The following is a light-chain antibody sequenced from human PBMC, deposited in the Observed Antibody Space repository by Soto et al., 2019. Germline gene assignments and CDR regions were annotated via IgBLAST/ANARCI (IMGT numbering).Light chain of an antibody. J-gene: IGKJ1*01. CDR3: QQRATWPWT. Sequence: IVLTQSPATLSFSPGEEATLSCRASQSIAIYLAWYQQKSGQSPRLLIYDTSNRAPGIPDRFSGSASGTDFTLTISSLEPEDFEVYSCQQRATWPWTFGQGTAVEIK. CDR2: DTS. V-gene: IGKV3-11*01. CDR1: QSIAIY.